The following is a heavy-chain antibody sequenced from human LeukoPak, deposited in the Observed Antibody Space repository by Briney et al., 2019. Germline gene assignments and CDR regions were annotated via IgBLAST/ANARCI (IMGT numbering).Heavy chain of an antibody. J-gene: IGHJ6*03. CDR3: ARQVEMATIPNYYYYYYMDV. Sequence: GGSLRLSCAASGFTFSTYGFHWVRQAPGKGLEWVAVISYDGSNKYYADSVKGRFTISRDNSKNTLYLQMNSLRAEDTAVYYCARQVEMATIPNYYYYYYMDVWGKGTTVTVSS. CDR1: GFTFSTYG. D-gene: IGHD5-24*01. CDR2: ISYDGSNK. V-gene: IGHV3-30*19.